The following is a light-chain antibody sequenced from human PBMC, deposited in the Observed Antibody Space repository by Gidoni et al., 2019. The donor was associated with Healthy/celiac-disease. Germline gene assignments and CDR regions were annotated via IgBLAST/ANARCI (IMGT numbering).Light chain of an antibody. CDR1: QSVSSS. J-gene: IGKJ3*01. Sequence: EIVLTQSPATLSLSPGESATLSRRASQSVSSSLAWYQQKPGQAPRLLIYDASNMATGIPARFSGSGSGTDFTLTISSLEPEDFAVYYCQQRSNWPGTFGPGTKVDIK. CDR3: QQRSNWPGT. CDR2: DAS. V-gene: IGKV3-11*01.